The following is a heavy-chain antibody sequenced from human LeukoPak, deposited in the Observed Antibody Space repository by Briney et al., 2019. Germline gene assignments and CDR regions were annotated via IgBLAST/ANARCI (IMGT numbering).Heavy chain of an antibody. CDR1: GGTFSSYA. D-gene: IGHD6-19*01. CDR3: ARAGSGWPMGFDY. Sequence: SVKVSCKASGGTFSSYAISWVRQAPGQGLEWMGRIIPILGIANYAQKFQGRVTITADKSTSTAYIELSSLRSEDTAVYYCARAGSGWPMGFDYWGQGTLVTVSS. V-gene: IGHV1-69*04. CDR2: IIPILGIA. J-gene: IGHJ4*02.